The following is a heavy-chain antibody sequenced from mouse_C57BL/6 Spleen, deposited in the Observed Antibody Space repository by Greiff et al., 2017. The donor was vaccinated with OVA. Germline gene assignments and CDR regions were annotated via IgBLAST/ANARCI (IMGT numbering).Heavy chain of an antibody. J-gene: IGHJ1*03. D-gene: IGHD2-10*01. V-gene: IGHV14-4*01. CDR1: GFNIKDDY. Sequence: VQLQQSGAELVRPGASVKLSCTASGFNIKDDYMHWVKQRPEQGLEWIGWIDPANGDTEYASKFQGKATITADTSSNTAYLQLSSLTSEDTAVYYCTSFYGNLDWYFDVWGTGTTVTVSS. CDR2: IDPANGDT. CDR3: TSFYGNLDWYFDV.